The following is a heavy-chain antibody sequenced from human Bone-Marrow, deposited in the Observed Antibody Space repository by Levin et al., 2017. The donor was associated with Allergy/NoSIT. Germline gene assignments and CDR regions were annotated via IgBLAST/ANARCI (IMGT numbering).Heavy chain of an antibody. CDR2: ISSSGINI. V-gene: IGHV3-11*01. D-gene: IGHD1-26*01. CDR3: ARGLLGVGAVDY. CDR1: GFTFSDDY. Sequence: GGSLRLSCAVSGFTFSDDYMNWIRQSPGKGLEWVAYISSSGINIFYADSVKGRFTISRDNAKNSLYLQMNSLRAEDTALYYCARGLLGVGAVDYWGQGTLVTVSS. J-gene: IGHJ4*02.